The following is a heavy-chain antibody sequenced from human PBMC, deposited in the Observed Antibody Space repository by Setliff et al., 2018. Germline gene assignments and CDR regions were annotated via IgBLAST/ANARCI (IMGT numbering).Heavy chain of an antibody. V-gene: IGHV5-51*01. CDR3: ARVGDYMGYYYNYYMDV. Sequence: HGASLKISCKGSGYTFTEYLIGWVRQMPGKGLEWMGIIFPGDSATKYSPSFQGQVTMSVDKSINTAYLQWSSLRASDTAIYYCARVGDYMGYYYNYYMDVWGKGTTVTVSS. D-gene: IGHD3-10*01. J-gene: IGHJ6*03. CDR2: IFPGDSAT. CDR1: GYTFTEYL.